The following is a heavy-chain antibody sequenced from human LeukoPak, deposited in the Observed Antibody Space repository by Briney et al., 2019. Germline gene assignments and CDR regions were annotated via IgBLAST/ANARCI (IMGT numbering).Heavy chain of an antibody. CDR2: IYYSGST. J-gene: IGHJ4*02. CDR3: ARCTAVAGFDY. CDR1: GXSISSYY. D-gene: IGHD6-19*01. Sequence: SETLSLTCTVSGXSISSYYWSWIRQPPGKGLEWIGYIYYSGSTNYNPSLKSRVTISVDTSKNQFSLKLSSVTAADTAVYYCARCTAVAGFDYWGQGTLVTVSS. V-gene: IGHV4-59*01.